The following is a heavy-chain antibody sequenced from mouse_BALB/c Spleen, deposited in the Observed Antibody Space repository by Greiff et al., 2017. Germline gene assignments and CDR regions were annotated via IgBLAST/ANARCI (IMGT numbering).Heavy chain of an antibody. D-gene: IGHD1-1*01. J-gene: IGHJ2*01. CDR3: ARYYYGSSYVPFGY. CDR2: INPGSGGT. CDR1: GYAFTNYL. Sequence: QVQLQQSGAELVRPGTSVKVSCKASGYAFTNYLIEWVKQRPGQGLEWIGVINPGSGGTNYNEKFKGKATLTADKSSSTAYMQLSSLTSDDSAVYFCARYYYGSSYVPFGYWGQGTTLTVSS. V-gene: IGHV1-54*01.